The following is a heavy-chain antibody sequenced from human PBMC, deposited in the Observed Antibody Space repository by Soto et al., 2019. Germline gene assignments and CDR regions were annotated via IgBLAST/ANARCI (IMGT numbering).Heavy chain of an antibody. J-gene: IGHJ4*02. CDR2: MNPNSGNT. CDR3: ARGHYDILTGYYPKGPEPDY. Sequence: VKVSCKASGYTFTSYDINWVRQATGQGLEWMGWMNPNSGNTGYAQKFQGRVTMTRNTSISTAYMELSSLRSEDTAVYYCARGHYDILTGYYPKGPEPDYWGQGTLVTVS. V-gene: IGHV1-8*01. D-gene: IGHD3-9*01. CDR1: GYTFTSYD.